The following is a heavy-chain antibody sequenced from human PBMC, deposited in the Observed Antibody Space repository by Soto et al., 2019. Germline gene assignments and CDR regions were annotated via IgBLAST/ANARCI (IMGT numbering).Heavy chain of an antibody. Sequence: PSETLFLTCTVSGGSISSYYWSWIRQPPGKGLEWIGYIFYTGSTNYNPSLKSRVTISLDTSKKQFSLKLSSVTAADTAVYYCAREIYDYIGGFDSWGQGTLVTVSS. CDR3: AREIYDYIGGFDS. CDR1: GGSISSYY. V-gene: IGHV4-59*01. CDR2: IFYTGST. J-gene: IGHJ4*02. D-gene: IGHD3-16*01.